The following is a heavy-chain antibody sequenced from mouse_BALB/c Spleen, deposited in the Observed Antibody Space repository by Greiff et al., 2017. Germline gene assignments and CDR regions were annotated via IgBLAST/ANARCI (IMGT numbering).Heavy chain of an antibody. D-gene: IGHD2-3*01. CDR1: GYTFTSYW. J-gene: IGHJ1*01. V-gene: IGHV1S81*02. Sequence: QVQLQQPGAELVKPGASVKLSCKASGYTFTSYWMHWVKQRPGQGLEWIGEINPSNGRTNYNEKFKSKATLTVDKSSSTAYMQLSSLTSEDSAVYYCARSTSDVGGYFDVWGAGTTVTVSS. CDR3: ARSTSDVGGYFDV. CDR2: INPSNGRT.